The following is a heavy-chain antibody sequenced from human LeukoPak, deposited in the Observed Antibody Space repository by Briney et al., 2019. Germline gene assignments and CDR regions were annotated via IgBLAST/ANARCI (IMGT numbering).Heavy chain of an antibody. CDR1: GFTVSSNY. V-gene: IGHV3-66*01. J-gene: IGHJ3*02. Sequence: GGSLRLSCAASGFTVSSNYMSWVRQAPGKGLEWVSVIYSGGSTYYADSVKGRFTISRDNSKNTLYLQMNSLRAEDTAVYYCAKDPSSGWYDAFDIWGQGTMVTVSS. D-gene: IGHD6-19*01. CDR2: IYSGGST. CDR3: AKDPSSGWYDAFDI.